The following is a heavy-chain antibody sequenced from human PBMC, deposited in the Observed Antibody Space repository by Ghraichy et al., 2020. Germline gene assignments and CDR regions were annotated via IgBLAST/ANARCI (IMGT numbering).Heavy chain of an antibody. J-gene: IGHJ6*02. CDR1: GFTFSRYW. CDR2: INPDGSEK. Sequence: LSLTCAASGFTFSRYWMIWVRQAPGKGLEWMATINPDGSEKYYVDSVRGRFTISRDNARNSLSLQMSNLRAEDTAVHYCVRGHYGMDVLGQGTTVTVSS. V-gene: IGHV3-7*03. CDR3: VRGHYGMDV.